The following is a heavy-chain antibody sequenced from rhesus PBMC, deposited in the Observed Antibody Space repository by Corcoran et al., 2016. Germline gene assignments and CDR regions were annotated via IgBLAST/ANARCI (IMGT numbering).Heavy chain of an antibody. J-gene: IGHJ4*01. CDR2: INIGGGST. CDR1: GFTFSSYG. D-gene: IGHD2-27*01. CDR3: AKDFEVFTALDS. Sequence: EVQLVETGGGLVQPGGSLKLSCAASGFTFSSYGMSWVRQAPGKGLEWVSAINIGGGSTYYADSVKGRFTISRDNSKNTLSLQMNSLRAEDTAVYYCAKDFEVFTALDSWGQGVLVTVSS. V-gene: IGHV3S5*01.